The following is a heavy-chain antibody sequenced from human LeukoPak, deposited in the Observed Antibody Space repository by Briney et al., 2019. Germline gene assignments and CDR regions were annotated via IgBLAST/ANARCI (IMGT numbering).Heavy chain of an antibody. V-gene: IGHV1-18*01. Sequence: GASVKVSCKASGYTFISYGISWVRQAPGQGLEWMGWISAYNGNTNYAQKLQGRVTMTTDTSTSTAYMELRSLRSDDTAVYYCARDLRDYDFWSGYYSPSLDYWGQGTLVTVSS. D-gene: IGHD3-3*01. CDR2: ISAYNGNT. J-gene: IGHJ4*02. CDR1: GYTFISYG. CDR3: ARDLRDYDFWSGYYSPSLDY.